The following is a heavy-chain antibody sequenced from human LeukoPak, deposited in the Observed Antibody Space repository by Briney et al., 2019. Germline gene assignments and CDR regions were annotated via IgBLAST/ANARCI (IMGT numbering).Heavy chain of an antibody. D-gene: IGHD3-10*01. J-gene: IGHJ4*02. CDR1: GFTFRNYA. CDR3: ARLTMVRGVDY. Sequence: GGSLRLSCAASGFTFRNYAMHWVRQAPGKGLEWVAVISSDGTNKYYADSVKGQFAISRDNSKNTLNLQMNSLRAEDTAVYYCARLTMVRGVDYWGQGTLVTVSS. CDR2: ISSDGTNK. V-gene: IGHV3-30*09.